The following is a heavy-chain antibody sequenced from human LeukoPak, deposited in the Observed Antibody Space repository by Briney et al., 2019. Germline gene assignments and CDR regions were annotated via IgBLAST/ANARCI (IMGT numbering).Heavy chain of an antibody. CDR3: AKDRGY. J-gene: IGHJ4*02. CDR2: ISGNGDST. CDR1: GFTFRTYP. V-gene: IGHV3-23*01. Sequence: GGSLRLSCAPSGFTFRTYPMSWLRQAPGKGLEWVSAISGNGDSTYYADSVKGRFTISRDNSKNTLYLEIDSLRAEDSAVYYCAKDRGYWGQGTLVTVSS.